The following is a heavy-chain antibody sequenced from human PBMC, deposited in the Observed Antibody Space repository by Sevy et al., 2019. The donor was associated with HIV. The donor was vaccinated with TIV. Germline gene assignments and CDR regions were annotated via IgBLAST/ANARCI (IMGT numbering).Heavy chain of an antibody. CDR3: ARHDCSGGSCFPPSFDY. CDR2: IYSTRNI. CDR1: SVSISDYY. Sequence: SETLSLTCTVSSVSISDYYWSWIRQPPGRGLEWIGYIYSTRNIHYSPSLKRRVTISVDTSKNQFSLKLNSVTAAETAVYYCARHDCSGGSCFPPSFDYWGQGTLVTVSS. V-gene: IGHV4-59*13. D-gene: IGHD2-15*01. J-gene: IGHJ4*02.